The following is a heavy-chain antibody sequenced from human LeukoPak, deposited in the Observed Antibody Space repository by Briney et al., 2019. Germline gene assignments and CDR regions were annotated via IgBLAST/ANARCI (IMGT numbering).Heavy chain of an antibody. D-gene: IGHD2-15*01. CDR1: GFSFSTYG. J-gene: IGHJ4*02. CDR2: IRYDGNTK. Sequence: GGSLRLSCAASGFSFSTYGVHWVRQAPGKGLEWVAFIRYDGNTKYYADSVKGRFTISRDNSKNMLYLQMNSLGVEDTAVYCCAKVGCSGSSCYSRIDYWGQGTLVTVSS. CDR3: AKVGCSGSSCYSRIDY. V-gene: IGHV3-30*02.